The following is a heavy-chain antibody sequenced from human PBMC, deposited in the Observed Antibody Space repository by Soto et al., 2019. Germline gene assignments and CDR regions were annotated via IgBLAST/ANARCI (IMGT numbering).Heavy chain of an antibody. CDR3: ARDTPGNWFDP. CDR2: ISAYNGNT. Sequence: ASVKVSCKASGGTFSSYAISWVRQAPGQGLEWMGWISAYNGNTNYAQKLQGRVTMTTDTSTSTVYMELRSLRSDDTAVYYCARDTPGNWFDPWGQGTLVTVSS. CDR1: GGTFSSYA. V-gene: IGHV1-18*01. J-gene: IGHJ5*02.